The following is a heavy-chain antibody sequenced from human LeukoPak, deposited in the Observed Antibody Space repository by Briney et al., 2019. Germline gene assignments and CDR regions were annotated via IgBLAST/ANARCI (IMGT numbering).Heavy chain of an antibody. V-gene: IGHV4-4*07. Sequence: SETLSLTCTVSGGSISSYYWSWIRQPAGKGLEWIGRIYTSGSTNYNPSLKSRVTIPVDKSKNQFSLKLSSVTAADTAVYYCARGYSSSFDYWGQGTLVTVSS. D-gene: IGHD6-19*01. CDR2: IYTSGST. CDR3: ARGYSSSFDY. J-gene: IGHJ4*02. CDR1: GGSISSYY.